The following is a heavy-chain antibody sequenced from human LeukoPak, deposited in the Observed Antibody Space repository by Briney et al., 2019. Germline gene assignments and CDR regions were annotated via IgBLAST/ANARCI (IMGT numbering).Heavy chain of an antibody. V-gene: IGHV3-53*01. CDR3: ARDNPNYYGSGSYSPTWYYGMDV. D-gene: IGHD3-10*01. CDR1: GFTVSSNY. J-gene: IGHJ6*02. Sequence: GGSLRLSCAASGFTVSSNYMSWVRQAPGKGLEWVSVIYRGGSTYYADSVKGRFTISRDNSKNTLYLQMNSLRAEDTAVYYCARDNPNYYGSGSYSPTWYYGMDVWGQGTTVTVSS. CDR2: IYRGGST.